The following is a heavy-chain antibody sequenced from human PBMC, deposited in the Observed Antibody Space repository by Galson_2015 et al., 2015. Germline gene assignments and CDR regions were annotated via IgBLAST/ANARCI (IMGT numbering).Heavy chain of an antibody. V-gene: IGHV3-48*02. CDR1: GFTFSSYS. CDR3: ARDLNYDFWSGYSPSMWFDP. J-gene: IGHJ5*02. D-gene: IGHD3-3*01. Sequence: SLRLSCAASGFTFSSYSMNWVRQAPGEGLEWVSYISSSSSTIYYADSVKGRFTISRDNAKNSLYLQMNSLRDEDTAVYYCARDLNYDFWSGYSPSMWFDPWGQGTLVTVSS. CDR2: ISSSSSTI.